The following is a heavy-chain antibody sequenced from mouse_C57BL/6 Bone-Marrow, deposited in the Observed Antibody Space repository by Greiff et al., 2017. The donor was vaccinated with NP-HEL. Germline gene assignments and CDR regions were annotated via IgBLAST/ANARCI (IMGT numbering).Heavy chain of an antibody. CDR1: GFTFSSYA. V-gene: IGHV5-4*01. Sequence: EVQGVESGGGLVKPGGSLKLSCAASGFTFSSYAMPWVRQTPEKRLEWVATISDGGSYTYYPDNVKGRFTISRDNAKNNLYLQMSHLKSEDTAMYYCAREGGPCAMDYCGRGTSVTVSS. CDR2: ISDGGSYT. J-gene: IGHJ4*01. CDR3: AREGGPCAMDY.